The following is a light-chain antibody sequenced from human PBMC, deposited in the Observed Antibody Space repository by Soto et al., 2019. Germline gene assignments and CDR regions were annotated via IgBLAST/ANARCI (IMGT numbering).Light chain of an antibody. J-gene: IGKJ2*01. Sequence: DIQMTQSPSTLSASVGARVTVTCRASQSISSWLAWYQQRPGKAPKLLIYEASSLKSGVPSRFSGSGSGTEFTLTISSLQPDDFATYYCQQCNSYPYTFGQGTKLEIK. CDR1: QSISSW. V-gene: IGKV1-5*03. CDR2: EAS. CDR3: QQCNSYPYT.